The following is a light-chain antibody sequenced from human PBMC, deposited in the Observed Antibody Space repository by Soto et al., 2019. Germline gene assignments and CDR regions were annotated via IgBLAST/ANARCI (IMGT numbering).Light chain of an antibody. J-gene: IGKJ2*01. CDR1: QSTSGR. CDR3: QQYNSFYT. Sequence: DIPMTQSPSTLSASVGDRVTISCRASQSTSGRLAWYQQKPGKAPKLLIYKASSLESGVPSRFGGSGSGTECVLIISSLPPDDSATYYCQQYNSFYTFGQGTKLDIK. CDR2: KAS. V-gene: IGKV1-5*03.